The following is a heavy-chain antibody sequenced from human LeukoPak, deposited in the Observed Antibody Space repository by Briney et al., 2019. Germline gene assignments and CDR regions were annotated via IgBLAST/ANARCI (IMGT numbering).Heavy chain of an antibody. CDR2: IYSGGST. V-gene: IGHV3-53*01. CDR1: GFTVSSNY. D-gene: IGHD6-13*01. CDR3: ARGGSTSSWFWND. J-gene: IGHJ4*02. Sequence: GGSLRLSCAASGFTVSSNYMSWVRQAPGKGLEWVSVIYSGGSTYYADSVKGRFTISRDNSKNTLYLQMNSLRAEDTAVYYCARGGSTSSWFWNDWGQGTLVTVSS.